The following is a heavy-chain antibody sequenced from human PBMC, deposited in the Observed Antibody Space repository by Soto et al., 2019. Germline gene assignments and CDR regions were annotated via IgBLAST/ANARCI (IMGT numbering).Heavy chain of an antibody. J-gene: IGHJ4*02. CDR3: ARDRLDVVVPAAILAY. CDR1: GFTFSSYA. CDR2: ISYDGSNK. V-gene: IGHV3-30-3*01. Sequence: PGGSLRLSXAASGFTFSSYAMHWVRQAPGKGLEWVAVISYDGSNKYYADSVKGRFTISRDNSKNTLYLQMNSLRAEDTAVYYCARDRLDVVVPAAILAYWGQGTLVTVSS. D-gene: IGHD2-2*02.